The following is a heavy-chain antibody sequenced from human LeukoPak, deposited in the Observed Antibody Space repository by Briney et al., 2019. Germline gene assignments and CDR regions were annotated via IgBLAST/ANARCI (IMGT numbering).Heavy chain of an antibody. CDR3: ARPTDGYSYGPYYYYYGMDV. Sequence: GRSLRLSCAASGFTFSSYSMHWVRQAPGKGLEWVAVISYDGNNIYDADSVKGRFTISRDNSKNTLYLQMNSLRTEDTAVYYCARPTDGYSYGPYYYYYGMDVWGQGTTVTVSS. J-gene: IGHJ6*02. D-gene: IGHD5-18*01. V-gene: IGHV3-30-3*01. CDR2: ISYDGNNI. CDR1: GFTFSSYS.